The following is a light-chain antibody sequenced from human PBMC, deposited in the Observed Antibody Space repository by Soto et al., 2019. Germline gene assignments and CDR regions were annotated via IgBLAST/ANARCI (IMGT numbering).Light chain of an antibody. J-gene: IGLJ1*01. CDR3: SSYSDTTTRV. Sequence: QSALTQPASVSGSPGQSITISCTGTSSDVGGYNYVSWYQQHPGKAPKLMIYDVSNRPSGVSNRFSGSKSGNTASLTISGLRAEDEAEYYCSSYSDTTTRVFGTGTKLTVL. CDR1: SSDVGGYNY. CDR2: DVS. V-gene: IGLV2-14*01.